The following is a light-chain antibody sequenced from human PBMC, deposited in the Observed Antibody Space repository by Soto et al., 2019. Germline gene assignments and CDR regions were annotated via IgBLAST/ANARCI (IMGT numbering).Light chain of an antibody. V-gene: IGKV3-15*01. J-gene: IGKJ2*01. CDR1: QSVSSN. CDR3: QQYNEWPPGYT. CDR2: GAS. Sequence: EIVMTQSPATLSVSPGERATLSCRASQSVSSNLGWYQHKPGQAPRLLNYGASTRATGIPARFSGSGSGTEFTLTISGLQSEDFAVYYCQQYNEWPPGYTFGQGTKIEIK.